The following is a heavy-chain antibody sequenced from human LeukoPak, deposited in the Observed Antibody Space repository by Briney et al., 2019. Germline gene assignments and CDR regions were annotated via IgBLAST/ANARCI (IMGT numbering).Heavy chain of an antibody. V-gene: IGHV3-7*04. D-gene: IGHD5-24*01. J-gene: IGHJ4*02. CDR2: VNRDGSET. CDR3: TRVGYIDEGIDY. Sequence: GGSLRLSCAASGFSFSSHWMTWVRQVPGRGPEWVANVNRDGSETYYLDSVKGRFTISKDNAKNSLYLQMNSLRAEDTAIYYCTRVGYIDEGIDYWGQGTLVTVSS. CDR1: GFSFSSHW.